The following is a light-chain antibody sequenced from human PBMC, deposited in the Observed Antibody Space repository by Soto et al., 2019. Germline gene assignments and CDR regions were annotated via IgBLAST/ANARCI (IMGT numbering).Light chain of an antibody. Sequence: IQMTQSPSSLSAYLGDTVTISCRASQTISTFLNWYQHKPGKAPKLLIYATSSLQSGVPSRFSGRRSGTDFTLTISSLKNEDVTTYYGQQRYSTTWTFCQGTKVDIK. CDR3: QQRYSTTWT. V-gene: IGKV1-39*01. CDR1: QTISTF. CDR2: ATS. J-gene: IGKJ1*01.